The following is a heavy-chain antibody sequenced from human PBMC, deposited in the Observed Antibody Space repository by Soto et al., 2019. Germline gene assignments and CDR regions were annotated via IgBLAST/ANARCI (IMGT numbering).Heavy chain of an antibody. V-gene: IGHV4-34*01. D-gene: IGHD6-13*01. Sequence: LSLTCAVYGGSFSGYYWSWIRQPPGKGLEWIGEINHSGSTNYNPSLKSRVTISVDTSKNQFSLKLSSVTAADTAVYYCARGGDSSSWFYFDYWGQGTLVTVSS. CDR1: GGSFSGYY. CDR3: ARGGDSSSWFYFDY. CDR2: INHSGST. J-gene: IGHJ4*02.